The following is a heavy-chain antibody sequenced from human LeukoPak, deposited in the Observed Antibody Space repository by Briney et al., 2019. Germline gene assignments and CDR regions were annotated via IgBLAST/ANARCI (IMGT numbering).Heavy chain of an antibody. CDR2: IYYSGST. Sequence: PSETLSLTCTVSGGSISSSSYYWGWIRQPPGKGLEWIGSIYYSGSTYYNPSLKSRVTISVDTSKNQFSLKLSSVTAADTAVYYCASGIVVVPAARPGELPGHWFDPWGQGTLVTVSS. CDR1: GGSISSSSYY. CDR3: ASGIVVVPAARPGELPGHWFDP. V-gene: IGHV4-39*07. D-gene: IGHD2-2*01. J-gene: IGHJ5*02.